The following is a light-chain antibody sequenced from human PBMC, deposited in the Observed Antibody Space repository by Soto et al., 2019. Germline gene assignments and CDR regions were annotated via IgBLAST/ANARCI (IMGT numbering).Light chain of an antibody. CDR3: QKYNSAFT. J-gene: IGKJ4*01. Sequence: DIQMTQSPSSLSASVGDRVTITGRASRGISNYLAWYQQKPGKVPKLLIYAASTLQSGVPSRFSGSGSGTDFTLTISSLQPEDVATYYCQKYNSAFTFGGGTKVDIK. CDR1: RGISNY. V-gene: IGKV1-27*01. CDR2: AAS.